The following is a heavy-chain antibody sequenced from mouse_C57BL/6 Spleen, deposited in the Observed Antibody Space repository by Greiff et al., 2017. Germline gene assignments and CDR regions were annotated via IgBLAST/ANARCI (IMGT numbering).Heavy chain of an antibody. V-gene: IGHV5-9-1*02. CDR1: GFTFSSYA. CDR2: ISSGGDYI. CDR3: TRPLTGDWYFDV. Sequence: EVKVVESGEGLVKPGGSLKLSCAASGFTFSSYAMSWVRQTPEKRLEWVAYISSGGDYIYYADTVKGRFTISRDNARNTLYLQMSSLKSEDTAMYYCTRPLTGDWYFDVWGTGTTVTVSS. D-gene: IGHD4-1*01. J-gene: IGHJ1*03.